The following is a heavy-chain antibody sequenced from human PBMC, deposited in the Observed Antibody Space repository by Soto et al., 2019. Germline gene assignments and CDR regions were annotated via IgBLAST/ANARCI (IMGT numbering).Heavy chain of an antibody. CDR1: GGTFSSYA. V-gene: IGHV1-69*13. D-gene: IGHD2-15*01. Sequence: SVKVSCKASGGTFSSYAISWVRQAPGQGLEWMGGIIPIFSTANYAQKFQGRVTITADESTSTAYMELSSLRSEDTAVYYCASRLGYCSGGSCYSANFDYWGQGTLVTVSS. CDR2: IIPIFSTA. J-gene: IGHJ4*02. CDR3: ASRLGYCSGGSCYSANFDY.